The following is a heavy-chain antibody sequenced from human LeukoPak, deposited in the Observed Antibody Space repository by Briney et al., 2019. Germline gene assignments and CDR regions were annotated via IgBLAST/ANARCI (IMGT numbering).Heavy chain of an antibody. CDR3: AKTLPSSWYTFDY. Sequence: PGGSLRLSCAASGFTFSSYAMSWVRQAPGKGLEWDSTVSTSGGSTYYADSVKGRFTISSDNSKNTLYLQMDSLRAEDTAVYYCAKTLPSSWYTFDYWGQGTLVTVSS. J-gene: IGHJ4*02. V-gene: IGHV3-23*01. D-gene: IGHD6-13*01. CDR2: VSTSGGST. CDR1: GFTFSSYA.